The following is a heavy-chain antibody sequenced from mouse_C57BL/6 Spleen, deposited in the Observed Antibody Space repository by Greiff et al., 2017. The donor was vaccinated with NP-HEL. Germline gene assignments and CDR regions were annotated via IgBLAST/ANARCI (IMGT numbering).Heavy chain of an antibody. CDR1: GYTFTNYG. V-gene: IGHV1-58*01. J-gene: IGHJ4*01. CDR2: IYIGKGYT. Sequence: EVKLQQSGVELVRPGSSVKMSCKTSGYTFTNYGINWVKQRPGQGLEWIGYIYIGKGYTEYNEKFKGKAALPSDPSYSTDYMQLSSLTSEAYARYFCARRTAQALYTMDYWGQGTSVTVSS. D-gene: IGHD3-2*02. CDR3: ARRTAQALYTMDY.